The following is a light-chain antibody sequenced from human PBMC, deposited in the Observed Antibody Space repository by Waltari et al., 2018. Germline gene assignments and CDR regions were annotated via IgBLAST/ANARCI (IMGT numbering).Light chain of an antibody. CDR2: EGN. CDR3: CSYTGTTTPRL. Sequence: QSALTQPASVSGSPGQSITISCTGTSSDVRRYNLVSWSQQHPGKAPKFIIYEGNKRPSGVSDRFSGSKSGNTASLTISGLQAEDEADYYCCSYTGTTTPRLFGGGTKLTVL. V-gene: IGLV2-23*01. CDR1: SSDVRRYNL. J-gene: IGLJ3*02.